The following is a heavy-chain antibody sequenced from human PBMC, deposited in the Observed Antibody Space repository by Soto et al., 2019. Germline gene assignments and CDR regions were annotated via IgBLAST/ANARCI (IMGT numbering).Heavy chain of an antibody. CDR1: GYTFTSYA. Sequence: ASVKVSCKASGYTFTSYAMHWVRQAPGQRLEWMGWINAGNGNTKYSQKFQGRVTITRDTSASTAYMELSSLRSEDTAVYYCATFYDSGGYSPTYYYYGRDVGGKGTRATVPS. V-gene: IGHV1-3*01. CDR2: INAGNGNT. D-gene: IGHD3-22*01. CDR3: ATFYDSGGYSPTYYYYGRDV. J-gene: IGHJ6*04.